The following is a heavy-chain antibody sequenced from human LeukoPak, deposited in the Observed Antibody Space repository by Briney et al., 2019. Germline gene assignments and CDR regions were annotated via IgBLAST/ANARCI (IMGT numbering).Heavy chain of an antibody. CDR3: ANGEVYFDY. Sequence: GGSLRLSCAASGFTFSTYSMNWVRQAPGQGLEWVSYISSGSRNIYYADSVKGRFTISRDNAKNSLYLQMNSLRAEDTAVYYCANGEVYFDYWGQGTLVTVSS. CDR1: GFTFSTYS. CDR2: ISSGSRNI. J-gene: IGHJ4*02. D-gene: IGHD4-17*01. V-gene: IGHV3-48*01.